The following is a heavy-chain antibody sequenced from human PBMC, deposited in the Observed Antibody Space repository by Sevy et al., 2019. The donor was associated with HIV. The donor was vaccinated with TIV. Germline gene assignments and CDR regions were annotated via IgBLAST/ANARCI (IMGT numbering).Heavy chain of an antibody. V-gene: IGHV4-30-4*01. J-gene: IGHJ4*02. CDR1: GGAITSGDYY. D-gene: IGHD2-21*01. Sequence: SETLSLTCTVSGGAITSGDYYWNWIRQPPGKGLEWIGYIYHSASIFYNPSLQSRAIISQDTSKNQFSLKLSSVTAADTAVYFSARERGNTYLFMDIWGQGTPVTVSS. CDR2: IYHSASI. CDR3: ARERGNTYLFMDI.